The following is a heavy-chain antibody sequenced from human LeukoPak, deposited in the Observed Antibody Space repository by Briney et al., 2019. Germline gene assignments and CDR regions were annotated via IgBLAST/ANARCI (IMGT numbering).Heavy chain of an antibody. V-gene: IGHV3-33*01. Sequence: GGSLRLSCAAAGFIFSHYGMHWVRQAPGKGLEWVAVIWSDATNRFYAASVKGRFTISRDNSQNTLFLQMDTLRAEDTAIYYCARDAQRGFDYSNSLQYGGHGTLVTVSS. CDR3: ARDAQRGFDYSNSLQY. CDR1: GFIFSHYG. D-gene: IGHD4-11*01. J-gene: IGHJ4*01. CDR2: IWSDATNR.